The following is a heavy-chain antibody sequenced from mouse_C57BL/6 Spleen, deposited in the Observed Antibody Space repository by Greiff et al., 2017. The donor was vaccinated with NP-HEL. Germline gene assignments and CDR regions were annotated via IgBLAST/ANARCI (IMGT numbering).Heavy chain of an antibody. D-gene: IGHD1-1*01. CDR1: GISITTGNYR. J-gene: IGHJ1*03. V-gene: IGHV3-5*01. CDR3: ARDKNYVGNFDV. Sequence: VQLQQSGPGLVKPSQTVFLTCTVTGISITTGNYRWSWIRQFPGNKLEWIGYIYYSGTITYNPSLTSRTTITRDTPKNQFFLEMNSLTAEDTATYYCARDKNYVGNFDVWGTGTTVTVSS. CDR2: IYYSGTI.